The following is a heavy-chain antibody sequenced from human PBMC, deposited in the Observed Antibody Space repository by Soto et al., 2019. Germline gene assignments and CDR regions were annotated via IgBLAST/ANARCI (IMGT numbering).Heavy chain of an antibody. V-gene: IGHV1-18*01. J-gene: IGHJ6*02. Sequence: GASVKVSCKASGYTFTSYGISWVRQAPGQGLEWMGWISAYNGNTNYAQKLQGRVTMTTDTSTSTAYMELRSLRSDDTAVYYCATTPYDSSGRDYYYYGRDGWGQGTTVTVSS. D-gene: IGHD3-22*01. CDR2: ISAYNGNT. CDR1: GYTFTSYG. CDR3: ATTPYDSSGRDYYYYGRDG.